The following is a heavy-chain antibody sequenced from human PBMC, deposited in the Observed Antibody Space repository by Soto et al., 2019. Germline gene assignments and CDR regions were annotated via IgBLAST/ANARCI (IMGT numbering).Heavy chain of an antibody. CDR3: RKIGDFWSWGMDA. J-gene: IGHJ6*02. CDR2: ISGVGNRT. V-gene: IGHV3-23*01. Sequence: GGSLRLACAPSGSTLSAYAMTWVRQAPGQGVELVSLISGVGNRTYYTESVKGRFFISRDNTRNTLKLQMSGLRGEDTVVYFCRKIGDFWSWGMDAWGQGTTVTVSS. D-gene: IGHD3-3*01. CDR1: GSTLSAYA.